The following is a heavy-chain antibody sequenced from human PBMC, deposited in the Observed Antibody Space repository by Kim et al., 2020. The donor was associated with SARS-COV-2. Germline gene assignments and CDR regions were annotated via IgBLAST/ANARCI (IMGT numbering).Heavy chain of an antibody. CDR3: ARDEGGSGSYYGPGDN. Sequence: ASVKVSCKASGYTFSSYAMHWVRQAPGQRLEWMGWINAGNGNTKYSQKFQGRVIIIRDTSASTAYMELSSLRSEDTAWYYCARDEGGSGSYYGPGDNWGQGTLVTAYS. J-gene: IGHJ4*02. CDR2: INAGNGNT. CDR1: GYTFSSYA. D-gene: IGHD3-10*01. V-gene: IGHV1-3*01.